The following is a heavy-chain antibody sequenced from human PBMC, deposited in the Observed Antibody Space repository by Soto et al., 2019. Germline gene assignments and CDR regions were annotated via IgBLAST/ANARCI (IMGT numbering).Heavy chain of an antibody. V-gene: IGHV3-23*01. D-gene: IGHD2-2*01. CDR2: ISGSGGST. Sequence: PGGSLRLSCAASGFTFSSYAMSWVRQAPGKGLEWVSAISGSGGSTYYADSVKGRFTISRDNSKNTLYLQMNSLRAEDTAVYYCAKFPSSRVVPAPRIGKSDDYRGQGTLVTVS. J-gene: IGHJ4*02. CDR1: GFTFSSYA. CDR3: AKFPSSRVVPAPRIGKSDDY.